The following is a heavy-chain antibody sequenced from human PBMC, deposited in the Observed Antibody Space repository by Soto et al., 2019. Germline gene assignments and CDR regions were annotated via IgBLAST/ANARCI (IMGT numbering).Heavy chain of an antibody. D-gene: IGHD4-17*01. V-gene: IGHV3-9*01. CDR1: GFTFDDYA. CDR2: ISWNSGSR. CDR3: AKSKGDLEILKTTVTTFWGPFHI. J-gene: IGHJ3*02. Sequence: EVQLVESGGGLVQPGRSLRLSCAASGFTFDDYAMNWVRQVPGKGPEWVSGISWNSGSRGYAESVRGRFTISRDNAKNSLYRQMNSLRAEDTAVYYCAKSKGDLEILKTTVTTFWGPFHIWGQGTMVTVSS.